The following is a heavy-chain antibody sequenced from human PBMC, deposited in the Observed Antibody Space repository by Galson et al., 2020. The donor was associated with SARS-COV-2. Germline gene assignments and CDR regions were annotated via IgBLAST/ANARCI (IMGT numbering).Heavy chain of an antibody. D-gene: IGHD1-26*01. CDR1: GFTFSSYA. Sequence: GGSLRLSCAASGFTFSSYAMHWVRQAPGKGLEWVAVISYDGSNKYYADSVKGRFTISRDNSKNTLYLQMNSLRAEDTAVYYCARTRSWSYFAAFDIWGQGTMVTVSS. CDR3: ARTRSWSYFAAFDI. J-gene: IGHJ3*02. V-gene: IGHV3-30-3*01. CDR2: ISYDGSNK.